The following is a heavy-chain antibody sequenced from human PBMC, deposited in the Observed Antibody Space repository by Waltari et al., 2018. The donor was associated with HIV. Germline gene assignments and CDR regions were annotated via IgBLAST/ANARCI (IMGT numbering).Heavy chain of an antibody. V-gene: IGHV1-8*02. Sequence: QGQLVQSGAEVKQSGAPVRISGTASGYPFTNFEINWLRQATGQGLEWRGWMNPSTGNAGFAHNFQGRVVMTRDIPINTAYMELSGLTSHDAAVYYCSTSRPGAMFGDAWGQGTLVTVSS. CDR2: MNPSTGNA. CDR1: GYPFTNFE. CDR3: STSRPGAMFGDA. D-gene: IGHD3-3*01. J-gene: IGHJ5*02.